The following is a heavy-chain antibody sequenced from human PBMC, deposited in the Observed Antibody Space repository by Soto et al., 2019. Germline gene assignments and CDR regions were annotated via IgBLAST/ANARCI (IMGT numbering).Heavy chain of an antibody. D-gene: IGHD6-19*01. CDR3: AKVPIAVAGTQSLDY. V-gene: IGHV3-23*01. CDR1: GFTFSSYA. CDR2: ISGSGGST. Sequence: GGSLRLSCAASGFTFSSYAMSWVRQAPGKGLEWVAAISGSGGSTYYADSVKGRFTISRDNSKNTLYLQMNSLRAEDTAVYYCAKVPIAVAGTQSLDYWGQGTLVTVSS. J-gene: IGHJ4*02.